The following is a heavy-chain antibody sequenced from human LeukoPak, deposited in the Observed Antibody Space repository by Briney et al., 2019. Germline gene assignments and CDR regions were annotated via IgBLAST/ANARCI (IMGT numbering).Heavy chain of an antibody. V-gene: IGHV3-7*01. Sequence: PGGSLRLSCAASGFSFSSYWMAWVRQAPGKGLEWVANIKEDGSDKNYVESMKGRFTISRDNAKNSLYLQMNSLRAEDTAVYYCAELGITMIGGVWGKGTTVTISS. CDR2: IKEDGSDK. D-gene: IGHD3-10*02. CDR1: GFSFSSYW. CDR3: AELGITMIGGV. J-gene: IGHJ6*04.